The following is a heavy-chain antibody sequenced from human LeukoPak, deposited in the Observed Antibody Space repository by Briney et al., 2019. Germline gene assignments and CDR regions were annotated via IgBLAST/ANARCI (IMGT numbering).Heavy chain of an antibody. V-gene: IGHV3-30*02. CDR1: GFTFSSYG. D-gene: IGHD6-19*01. J-gene: IGHJ4*02. CDR3: AKVVSSSGLRMDRSYFDY. Sequence: SGGSLRLSCAASGFTFSSYGMHWVRQAPGKGLEWVAFIRYDGSNKYYADSVKGRFTISRDNSKNTLYLQMNSLRAEDTAVYYCAKVVSSSGLRMDRSYFDYWGQGTLVTVSS. CDR2: IRYDGSNK.